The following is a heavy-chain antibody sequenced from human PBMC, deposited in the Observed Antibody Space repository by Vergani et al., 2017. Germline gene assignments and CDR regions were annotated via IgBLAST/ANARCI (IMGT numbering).Heavy chain of an antibody. J-gene: IGHJ6*02. Sequence: EVQLVQSGAEVKKPGATVKISCKVSGYTFTDYYMHWVQQAPGKGLEWMGLVDPEDGETIYAEKFQGRVTITADTSTDTAYMELSSLRSEDTAVYYCATEGPDPLWYSVSFFGMDVWGQGTTVTVSS. CDR3: ATEGPDPLWYSVSFFGMDV. CDR1: GYTFTDYY. D-gene: IGHD2-15*01. V-gene: IGHV1-69-2*01. CDR2: VDPEDGET.